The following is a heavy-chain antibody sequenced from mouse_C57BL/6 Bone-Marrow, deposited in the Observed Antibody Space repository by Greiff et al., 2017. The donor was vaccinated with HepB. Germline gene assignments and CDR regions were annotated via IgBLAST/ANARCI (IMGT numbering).Heavy chain of an antibody. CDR1: GYTFTSYW. J-gene: IGHJ2*01. CDR3: ARRLGNDFDC. D-gene: IGHD4-1*01. V-gene: IGHV1-55*01. CDR2: IYPGSGST. Sequence: QVQLQQPGAELVKPGASVKMSCKASGYTFTSYWITWVKQRPGQGLEWIGDIYPGSGSTNYNEKFKSKATLTVDTSSSTACMQLSSLTSEDSAVYYCARRLGNDFDCWGQGTTLTVSS.